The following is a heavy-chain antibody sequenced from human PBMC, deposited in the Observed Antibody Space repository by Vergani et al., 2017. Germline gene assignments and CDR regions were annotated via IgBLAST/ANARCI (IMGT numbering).Heavy chain of an antibody. Sequence: QVQLVQSGAEVKKPGASVKVSCKASGYTFTSYYMHWVRQAPGQGLEWMGIINPSGGSTSYAQKFQGRVTMTRDTSTSTVYMELSSLRSEDTAVYYCAREGVPGIAAPEHWFDRWGQGTLVTVSS. CDR2: INPSGGST. V-gene: IGHV1-46*01. CDR1: GYTFTSYY. CDR3: AREGVPGIAAPEHWFDR. D-gene: IGHD6-13*01. J-gene: IGHJ5*02.